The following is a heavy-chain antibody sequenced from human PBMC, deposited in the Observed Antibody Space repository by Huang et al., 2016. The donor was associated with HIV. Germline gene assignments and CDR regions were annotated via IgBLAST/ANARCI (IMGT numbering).Heavy chain of an antibody. CDR2: INHSEST. CDR3: ARGQGGYYYYYMDV. V-gene: IGHV4-34*01. Sequence: QVQLQQWGAGLLRPSETLSLTCAVYGGSFRGYYGTWIRQPPGKGLEWIGEINHSESTNYNPALKSRVTISVDTSRNQFALTLTSVTAADTAVYYCARGQGGYYYYYMDVWGKGTTVTVSS. CDR1: GGSFRGYY. J-gene: IGHJ6*03.